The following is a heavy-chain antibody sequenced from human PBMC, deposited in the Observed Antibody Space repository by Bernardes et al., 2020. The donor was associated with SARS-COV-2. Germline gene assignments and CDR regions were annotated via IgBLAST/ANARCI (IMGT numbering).Heavy chain of an antibody. CDR2: FDPEDGET. CDR3: ATNLAYCYYYGMDV. CDR1: GYTLTELS. V-gene: IGHV1-24*01. Sequence: ASVKVSCKVSGYTLTELSMHWVRQAPGKGLEWMGGFDPEDGETIYAQKFQGRVTMTEDTSTDTAYMELSSLRSEDTAVYYCATNLAYCYYYGMDVWGQGTTVTVSS. J-gene: IGHJ6*02.